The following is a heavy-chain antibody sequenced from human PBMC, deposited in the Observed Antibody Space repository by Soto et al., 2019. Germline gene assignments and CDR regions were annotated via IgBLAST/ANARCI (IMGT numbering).Heavy chain of an antibody. CDR1: GGTFSSYT. J-gene: IGHJ4*02. CDR3: AILREMPYYFDY. CDR2: IIPFLVIA. Sequence: SVKVSCKASGGTFSSYTISWVRQATGQGLEWMGRIIPFLVIANYAQKFQGRVTITADKSTSTAYMELSSLRSEDTAVYYCAILREMPYYFDYWGQGTLVTVSS. V-gene: IGHV1-69*02. D-gene: IGHD2-2*01.